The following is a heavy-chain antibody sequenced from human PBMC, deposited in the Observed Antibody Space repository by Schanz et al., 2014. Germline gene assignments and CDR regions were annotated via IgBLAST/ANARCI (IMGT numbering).Heavy chain of an antibody. CDR2: IYYSGNT. Sequence: QVQLQESGPGLVKPSDTLSLTCAVSGYSISRSNWWGWIRQPPGKGLEFIGYIYYSGNTYYNPSLKSRVTRSLDTSKNQFSLKLTSVTAVDTAVYYCAGMATVTYFDFWGQGALVTVSS. J-gene: IGHJ4*02. D-gene: IGHD4-17*01. CDR3: AGMATVTYFDF. V-gene: IGHV4-28*01. CDR1: GYSISRSNW.